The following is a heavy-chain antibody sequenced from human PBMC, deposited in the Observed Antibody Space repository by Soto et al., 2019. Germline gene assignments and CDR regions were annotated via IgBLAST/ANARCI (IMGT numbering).Heavy chain of an antibody. CDR1: GFTFDDYA. Sequence: EVQPVESGGGLVQPGRSLRLSCAASGFTFDDYAMHWVRQAPGKGLEWVSGISWNSGSIGYADSVKGRFTISRDNAKNSLYLQMNSLRAEDTALYYCAKTPDPYCSGGSCYFDYWGQGTLVTVSS. J-gene: IGHJ4*02. V-gene: IGHV3-9*01. CDR2: ISWNSGSI. CDR3: AKTPDPYCSGGSCYFDY. D-gene: IGHD2-15*01.